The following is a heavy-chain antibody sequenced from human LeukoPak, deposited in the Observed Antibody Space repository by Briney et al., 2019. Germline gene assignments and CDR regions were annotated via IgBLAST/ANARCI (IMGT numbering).Heavy chain of an antibody. Sequence: KTSETLSLTCTVSGGSISSYYWSWIRQPPGKGLEWIGYIYYSGSTNYNPSLKGRVTISVDTSKNQFSLKLSSVTAADTAVYYCARHMGLGYSYGYPYFDYWGQGTLVTVSS. CDR1: GGSISSYY. J-gene: IGHJ4*02. CDR3: ARHMGLGYSYGYPYFDY. CDR2: IYYSGST. D-gene: IGHD5-18*01. V-gene: IGHV4-59*08.